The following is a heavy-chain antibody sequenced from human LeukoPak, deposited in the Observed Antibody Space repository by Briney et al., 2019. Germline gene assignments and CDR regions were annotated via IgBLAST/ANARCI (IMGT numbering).Heavy chain of an antibody. V-gene: IGHV4-59*08. CDR3: ARLSHYFDSSGYYYVRFFDY. Sequence: SETLSLTCTVSGGSISSYSWSWVRQPPGKGLECIGYIYDSGSTNYNPSLKSRVAISVDKSKNQFSLKLSYVTAADTAVYYCARLSHYFDSSGYYYVRFFDYWGQGTLVTVSS. CDR1: GGSISSYS. J-gene: IGHJ4*02. CDR2: IYDSGST. D-gene: IGHD3-22*01.